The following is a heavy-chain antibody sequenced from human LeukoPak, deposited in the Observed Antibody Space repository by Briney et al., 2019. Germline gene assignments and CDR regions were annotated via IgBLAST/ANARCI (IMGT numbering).Heavy chain of an antibody. CDR1: GFTFTNYA. CDR2: INKSGGNT. Sequence: PGGSLRFSCAASGFTFTNYAMTWVRQAPGKGLEWVSTINKSGGNTYFADFAKGRFTISRDNSKNTLFLQMNSLRADDTALYYCAKDTRSTVISVGAFEIWGQGTMVTVSS. J-gene: IGHJ3*02. D-gene: IGHD3-22*01. V-gene: IGHV3-23*01. CDR3: AKDTRSTVISVGAFEI.